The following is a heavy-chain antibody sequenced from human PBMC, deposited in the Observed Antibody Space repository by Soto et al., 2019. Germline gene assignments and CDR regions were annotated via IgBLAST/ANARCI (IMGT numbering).Heavy chain of an antibody. CDR2: ISGSGSNP. Sequence: EMQVLEPGGGLGQPGGPLRLSCAASGFTFISYAMSWVRQAPRQGLEWVSAISGSGSNPYYADSVKGRFTISRDTPKTTLYPQMNSLRAEDTALSYCAKTASMTIRDGFDHWGQGTLVTVSS. D-gene: IGHD4-17*01. V-gene: IGHV3-23*01. CDR3: AKTASMTIRDGFDH. CDR1: GFTFISYA. J-gene: IGHJ4*02.